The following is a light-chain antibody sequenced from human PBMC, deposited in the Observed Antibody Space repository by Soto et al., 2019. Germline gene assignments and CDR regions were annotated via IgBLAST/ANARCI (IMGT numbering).Light chain of an antibody. V-gene: IGKV3-20*01. CDR2: GAS. Sequence: EIVLTQSPGTLSLSPGQRATLSCRASQSVSSSYFAWYQQKPGQAPRLLIYGASSRTTGIPDRFSGSGSGTNFTLTISRLEPEDFAVYYCQQYGISPYTLGQETKLEIK. CDR3: QQYGISPYT. J-gene: IGKJ2*01. CDR1: QSVSSSY.